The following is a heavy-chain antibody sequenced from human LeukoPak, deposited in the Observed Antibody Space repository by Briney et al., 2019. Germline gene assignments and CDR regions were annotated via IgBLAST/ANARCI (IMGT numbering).Heavy chain of an antibody. CDR2: IYYSGST. CDR3: ARDTGTVVDY. CDR1: GCSISTYY. J-gene: IGHJ4*02. Sequence: PAETLSLSCTVSGCSISTYYLSWLRQPPGKGLEWVWYIYYSGSTNYYPSPKSRLTTSSSTSKNQFSLKRSSVTAADTAVYYCARDTGTVVDYWGQGTLVTVSS. V-gene: IGHV4-59*01. D-gene: IGHD4-23*01.